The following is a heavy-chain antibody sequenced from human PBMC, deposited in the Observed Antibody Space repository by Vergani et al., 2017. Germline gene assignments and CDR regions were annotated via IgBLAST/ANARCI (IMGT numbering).Heavy chain of an antibody. Sequence: QLQLQESGPGLVKPSETLSLTCTVSGGSISSSSHYWGWIRQPPGKGLEWIGSIYYSGSTYYNPSLKSRVTIPVDTSKNQFSLKRSSVTAADTAVYYWARNPDGSLRFLEWGFDPWGQGTLVTVSS. J-gene: IGHJ5*02. CDR1: GGSISSSSHY. CDR3: ARNPDGSLRFLEWGFDP. V-gene: IGHV4-39*01. D-gene: IGHD3-3*01. CDR2: IYYSGST.